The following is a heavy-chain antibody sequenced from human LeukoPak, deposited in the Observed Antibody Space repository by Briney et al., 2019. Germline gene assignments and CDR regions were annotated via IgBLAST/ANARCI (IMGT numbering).Heavy chain of an antibody. CDR1: GGSISSYY. V-gene: IGHV4-34*01. Sequence: SETLSLTCTVSGGSISSYYWSWIRQPPGKGLEWIGDIDHSESPNYNPSLKSRVTISIDTSKNQFSLNLTSVTAADTAVYYCARDIASAGTGDYWGQGTLVTVS. J-gene: IGHJ4*02. CDR3: ARDIASAGTGDY. D-gene: IGHD6-13*01. CDR2: IDHSESP.